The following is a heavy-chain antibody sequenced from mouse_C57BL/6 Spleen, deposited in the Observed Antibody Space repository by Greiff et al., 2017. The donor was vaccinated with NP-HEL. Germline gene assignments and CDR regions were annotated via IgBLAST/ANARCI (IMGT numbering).Heavy chain of an antibody. V-gene: IGHV1-82*01. J-gene: IGHJ2*01. CDR2: IYPGDGDT. CDR1: GYAFSSSW. CDR3: ARMGLRENFDY. D-gene: IGHD2-4*01. Sequence: SGPELVKPGASVKISCKASGYAFSSSWMNWVKQRPGKGLEWIGRIYPGDGDTNYNGKFKGKATLTADKSSSTAYMQLSSLTSEDSAVYFCARMGLRENFDYWGQGTTLTVSS.